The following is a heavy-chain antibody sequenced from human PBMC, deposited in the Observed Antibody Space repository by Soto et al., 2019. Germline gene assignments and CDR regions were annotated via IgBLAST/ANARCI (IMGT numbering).Heavy chain of an antibody. V-gene: IGHV1-2*02. J-gene: IGHJ5*02. CDR1: GYTFTGYY. CDR2: INPNSGGT. CDR3: ARTYYYDSSGYYEWFGP. D-gene: IGHD3-22*01. Sequence: ASVKVSCKASGYTFTGYYMHWVRQAPGQGLEWMGWINPNSGGTNYAQKFQGRVTMTRDTSISTAYMELSRLRSDDTAVYYCARTYYYDSSGYYEWFGPCGQGPLVTAPS.